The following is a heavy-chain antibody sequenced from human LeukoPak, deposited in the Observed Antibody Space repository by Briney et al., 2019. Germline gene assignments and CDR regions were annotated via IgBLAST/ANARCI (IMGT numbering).Heavy chain of an antibody. CDR3: ARAFTGWEYSSGWYSSGAFDI. Sequence: SESLSLTCAVYGGSLNGHYWSWIRQSPGKGLEWIGEGSDIGGTKFNPSLKSRVSISADTSKNQFSLKLSSVTAADTAVYYCARAFTGWEYSSGWYSSGAFDIWGQGTMVTVSS. D-gene: IGHD6-19*01. CDR2: GSDIGGT. J-gene: IGHJ3*02. CDR1: GGSLNGHY. V-gene: IGHV4-34*01.